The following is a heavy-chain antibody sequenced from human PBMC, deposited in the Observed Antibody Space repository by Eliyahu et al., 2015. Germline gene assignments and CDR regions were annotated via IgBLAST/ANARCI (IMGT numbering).Heavy chain of an antibody. D-gene: IGHD1-14*01. CDR1: GCTFSSYW. V-gene: IGHV3-7*01. CDR3: ASSPPPRVNQDY. CDR2: IKQDGSEK. J-gene: IGHJ4*02. Sequence: EVQLVEAGGGLVQPGGSLXLSCAASGCTFSSYWMXWVRQAPGKGLEWVANIKQDGSEKYYVDSVKGRFTISRDNAKNSLYLQMNSLRAEDTAVYYCASSPPPRVNQDYWGQGTLVTVSS.